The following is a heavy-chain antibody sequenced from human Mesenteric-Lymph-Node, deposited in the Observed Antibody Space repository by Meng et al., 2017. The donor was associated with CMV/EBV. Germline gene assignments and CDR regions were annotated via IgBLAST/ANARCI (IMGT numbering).Heavy chain of an antibody. V-gene: IGHV3-48*01. CDR1: GFSFSSYN. CDR2: ISGSGNTI. CDR3: AGKWEPAYYKGLDV. Sequence: GGSLRLSCAASGFSFSSYNMNWVRQAPGKGLEWVSYISGSGNTIYYADSVKGRFTISKDNGGNSLYLQMNGLRLEDTAVYYCAGKWEPAYYKGLDVWGQGTTVTVSS. D-gene: IGHD1-26*01. J-gene: IGHJ6*02.